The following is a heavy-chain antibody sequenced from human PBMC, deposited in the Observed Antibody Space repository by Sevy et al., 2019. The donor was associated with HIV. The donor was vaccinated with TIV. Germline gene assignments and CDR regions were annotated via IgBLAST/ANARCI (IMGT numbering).Heavy chain of an antibody. Sequence: SETLSLTCGVHDGSFSGYYWNWIRQLPGKGLEWIGEINESGITYYNPSLKSRVTISVDTSKKQFSLKLNSVTAADTAVYFCARSPPLVVVPGSPSWFDPWGQGTLVTVSS. CDR3: ARSPPLVVVPGSPSWFDP. D-gene: IGHD2-2*01. CDR1: DGSFSGYY. J-gene: IGHJ5*02. V-gene: IGHV4-34*01. CDR2: INESGIT.